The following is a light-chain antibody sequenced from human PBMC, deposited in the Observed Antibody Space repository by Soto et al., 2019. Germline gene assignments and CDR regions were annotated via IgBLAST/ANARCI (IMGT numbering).Light chain of an antibody. Sequence: QSALTQPASVSRSPGQSITISCTGTNSDVGAYNYVSWYQQHPGKAPKLMIYDVSSRPSGVSNRFSGSKSGNTASLTISGLQAEDEADYYCSSYKTGSPLWVFGGGTKLTVL. CDR1: NSDVGAYNY. CDR3: SSYKTGSPLWV. CDR2: DVS. J-gene: IGLJ3*02. V-gene: IGLV2-14*01.